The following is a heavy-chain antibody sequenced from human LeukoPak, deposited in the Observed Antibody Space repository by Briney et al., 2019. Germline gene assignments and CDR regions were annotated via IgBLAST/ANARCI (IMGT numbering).Heavy chain of an antibody. J-gene: IGHJ6*03. CDR3: AKGYSSSLYYYYYMDV. Sequence: PGGSLRLSCAASGFTFSSYAMSWVRQAPGKGLEWVSAISGSGGSTYYADSVKGRFTISGDNSKNTLYLQMNSLRAEDTAVYYCAKGYSSSLYYYYYMDVWGKGTTVTVSS. CDR1: GFTFSSYA. D-gene: IGHD6-6*01. CDR2: ISGSGGST. V-gene: IGHV3-23*01.